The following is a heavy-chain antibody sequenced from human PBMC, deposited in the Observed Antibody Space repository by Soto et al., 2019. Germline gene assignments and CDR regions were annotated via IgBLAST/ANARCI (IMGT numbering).Heavy chain of an antibody. CDR2: ISSNGGST. CDR3: ARGSNGYHLDY. J-gene: IGHJ4*02. CDR1: GFTFSSYA. V-gene: IGHV3-64*01. Sequence: EVQLVESGGGLVQPGGSLRLSCAASGFTFSSYAMHWVRQAPGKGLEYVSVISSNGGSTYYANSVKGRFTISRDNSKNTLYLHMGSLRAEDMAVYYCARGSNGYHLDYWGQGTLVTVSS. D-gene: IGHD5-12*01.